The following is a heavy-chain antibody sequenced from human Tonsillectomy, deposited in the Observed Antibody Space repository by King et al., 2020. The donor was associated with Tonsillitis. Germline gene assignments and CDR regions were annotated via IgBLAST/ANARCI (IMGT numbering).Heavy chain of an antibody. V-gene: IGHV1-18*01. Sequence: QVQLVESGSEVKKPGASVKVSCEASGYTFTSYGINWVRQAPGQGLEWMGWISAYNGDIKYPQKLQGRVTMTTDTSTSTAYMELRSLRSDDTALYYCARGAPHYDILTGYYFDEKTDRGDYSYYGMDVWGQGTTVTVSS. CDR1: GYTFTSYG. CDR2: ISAYNGDI. D-gene: IGHD3-9*01. CDR3: ARGAPHYDILTGYYFDEKTDRGDYSYYGMDV. J-gene: IGHJ6*02.